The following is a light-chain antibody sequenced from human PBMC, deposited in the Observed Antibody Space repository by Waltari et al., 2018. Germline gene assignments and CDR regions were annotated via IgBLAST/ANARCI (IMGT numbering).Light chain of an antibody. J-gene: IGKJ5*01. Sequence: ENVLTQSPATLSLSPGERATLSCRASQRFSTYLAWSQQKSGQAPRLLIYDASKRATGIPARFSGSGSGPDFTLTISSLEPEDFAVYYCQQRNNWPPSITFGQGTRLEIK. CDR3: QQRNNWPPSIT. CDR2: DAS. CDR1: QRFSTY. V-gene: IGKV3-11*01.